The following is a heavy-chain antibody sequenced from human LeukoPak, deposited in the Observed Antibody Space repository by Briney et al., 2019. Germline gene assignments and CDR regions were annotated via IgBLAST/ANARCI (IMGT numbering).Heavy chain of an antibody. J-gene: IGHJ4*02. Sequence: SETLTLTCTVSGGPISGYFWSWIRQPPGKGLEWLGYIYYSGSTSSYASFKSPLTLSQNPSHDQTSLRQSQLTTAGPGGVYRARHKHDESGYAFDYGGRGTLVSVSS. D-gene: IGHD6-25*01. CDR3: ARHKHDESGYAFDY. CDR1: GGPISGYF. CDR2: IYYSGST. V-gene: IGHV4-59*08.